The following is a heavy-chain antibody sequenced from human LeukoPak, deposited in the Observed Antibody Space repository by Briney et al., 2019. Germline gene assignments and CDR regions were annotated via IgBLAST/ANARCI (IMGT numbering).Heavy chain of an antibody. CDR3: ARRKWLEDAFDI. D-gene: IGHD6-19*01. CDR1: GGSISSYY. V-gene: IGHV4-59*08. Sequence: PSETLSLTCTVSGGSISSYYWSWIRQPPGKGLEWIGYISYSGSTNYNPSLKSRVTISVDTSRNQFSLKLSSVTAADTAVYYCARRKWLEDAFDIWGQGTMVTVSS. J-gene: IGHJ3*02. CDR2: ISYSGST.